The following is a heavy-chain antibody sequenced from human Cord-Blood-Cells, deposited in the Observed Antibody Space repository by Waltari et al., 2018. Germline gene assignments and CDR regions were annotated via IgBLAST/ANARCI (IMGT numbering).Heavy chain of an antibody. CDR2: ISYEGSNK. J-gene: IGHJ4*02. CDR3: AREAAAANDY. D-gene: IGHD6-13*01. V-gene: IGHV3-30-3*01. Sequence: QVQLVESGGGVVQPGRSLRLSCAASGFTFSSYAMHWVRQAPGKGLEWVAVISYEGSNKYYADSVKGRFTISRDNSKNTLYLQMNSLRAEDTAVYYCAREAAAANDYWGQGTLVTVSS. CDR1: GFTFSSYA.